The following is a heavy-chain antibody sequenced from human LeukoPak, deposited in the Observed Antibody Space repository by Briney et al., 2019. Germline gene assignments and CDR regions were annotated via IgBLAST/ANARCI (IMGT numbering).Heavy chain of an antibody. Sequence: GGSLRLSCAASGFTFSSYSMNWVRQAPGKGLEWVSSISSSSSYISYADSVKGRFTISRDNAKNSLYLQMNSLRAEDTAVYYCARDSTFDYWGQGTLVTVSS. CDR3: ARDSTFDY. V-gene: IGHV3-21*01. D-gene: IGHD2-2*01. J-gene: IGHJ4*02. CDR2: ISSSSSYI. CDR1: GFTFSSYS.